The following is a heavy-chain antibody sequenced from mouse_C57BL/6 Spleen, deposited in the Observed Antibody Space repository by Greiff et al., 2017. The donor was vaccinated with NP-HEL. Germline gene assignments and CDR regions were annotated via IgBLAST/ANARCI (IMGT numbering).Heavy chain of an antibody. D-gene: IGHD1-1*01. CDR1: GYTFTSYW. CDR3: ARIKKIVATYFDN. V-gene: IGHV1S81*02. J-gene: IGHJ2*01. Sequence: VQLQQSGAELVKAGASVKMSCKASGYTFTSYWMHWVKQRLGQGLEWFAETNPTNGRTYYNEKFKSKATLTVDKSSSTAYMLLSSPTFEDSAVSYGARIKKIVATYFDNWGQGTTRTVSS. CDR2: TNPTNGRT.